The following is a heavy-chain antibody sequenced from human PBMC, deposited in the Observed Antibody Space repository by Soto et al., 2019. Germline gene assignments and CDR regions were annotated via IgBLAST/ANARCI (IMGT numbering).Heavy chain of an antibody. CDR3: ARLRNYYGMDV. V-gene: IGHV4-39*01. J-gene: IGHJ6*02. CDR2: IYYSGST. CDR1: GGSIGSSSYY. Sequence: SETLSLTCTVSGGSIGSSSYYWGWIRQPPGKGLEWIGSIYYSGSTYYNPSLKSRVTISVDTSKNQFSLKLSSVTAADTAVYYCARLRNYYGMDVWGQGTRVTVSS.